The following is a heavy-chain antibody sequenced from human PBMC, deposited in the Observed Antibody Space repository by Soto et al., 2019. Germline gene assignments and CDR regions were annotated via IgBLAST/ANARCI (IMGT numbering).Heavy chain of an antibody. CDR1: GGSVSSSNW. V-gene: IGHV4-4*02. D-gene: IGHD5-12*01. J-gene: IGHJ5*01. CDR2: INHSGST. CDR3: ARHSNDYRKSFDS. Sequence: SETLSLTCAVSGGSVSSSNWWGWVRQPPGKGLEWIGEINHSGSTDYTPSLKSRVTISVDTSKNQFSLKLSSVTAADTAVYYCARHSNDYRKSFDSWGQGSLVT.